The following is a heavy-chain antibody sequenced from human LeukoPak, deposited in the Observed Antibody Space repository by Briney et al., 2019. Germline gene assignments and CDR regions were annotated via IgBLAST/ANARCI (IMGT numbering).Heavy chain of an antibody. V-gene: IGHV4-59*11. J-gene: IGHJ4*02. D-gene: IGHD1-1*01. CDR2: IYYSGST. CDR3: ARVQRPLDGADY. CDR1: GGSISSHY. Sequence: SETLSLTCTVSGGSISSHYWSWIRQPPGKGLEWIGYIYYSGSTYYNPSLRSRVTISVDTSKHLFSLKLSSVTAADTAVYYCARVQRPLDGADYWGQGTLVTVSS.